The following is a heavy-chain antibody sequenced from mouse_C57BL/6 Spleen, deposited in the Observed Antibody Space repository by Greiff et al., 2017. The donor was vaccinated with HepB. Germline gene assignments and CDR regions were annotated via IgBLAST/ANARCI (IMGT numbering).Heavy chain of an antibody. J-gene: IGHJ4*01. CDR3: ARHRGGDAMDY. CDR2: ISSGGSYT. V-gene: IGHV5-6*01. Sequence: EVQLQESGGDLVKPGGSLKLSCAASGFTFSSYGMSWVRQTPDKRLEWVATISSGGSYTYYPDSVKGRFTISRDNAKNTLYLQMSSLKSEDTAMYYWARHRGGDAMDYWGQGTSVTVSS. CDR1: GFTFSSYG.